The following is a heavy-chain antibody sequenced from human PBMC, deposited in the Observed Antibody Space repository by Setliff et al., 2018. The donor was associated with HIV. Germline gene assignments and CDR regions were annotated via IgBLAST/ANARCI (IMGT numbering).Heavy chain of an antibody. J-gene: IGHJ3*01. CDR2: IYSSGTT. Sequence: SETLSLTCTVSGDSISSGGYYWTWIRLHPGKGLEWVGYIYSSGTTYYNPSLKSRLNISTDTSENQFSLKLNSVTAADTALYYCAGGGGVRDAFDLWGQGALVT. CDR3: AGGGGVRDAFDL. V-gene: IGHV4-31*03. CDR1: GDSISSGGYY. D-gene: IGHD1-1*01.